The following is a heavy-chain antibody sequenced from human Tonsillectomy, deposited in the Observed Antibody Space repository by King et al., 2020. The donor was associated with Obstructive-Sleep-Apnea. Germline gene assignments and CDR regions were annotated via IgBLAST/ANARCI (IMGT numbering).Heavy chain of an antibody. Sequence: QLQESGPGLVKPSETLSLSCTVSAYAISSGYYWGWIRQVPGKGLEWIGSIDHSGSTYSNPSLKSRVTISVDTSKNQFSLNLSSVTAADTAVYHCARDGYLTGRIDAFDIWGQGTMVTVSS. J-gene: IGHJ3*02. D-gene: IGHD1-20*01. CDR2: IDHSGST. V-gene: IGHV4-38-2*02. CDR3: ARDGYLTGRIDAFDI. CDR1: AYAISSGYY.